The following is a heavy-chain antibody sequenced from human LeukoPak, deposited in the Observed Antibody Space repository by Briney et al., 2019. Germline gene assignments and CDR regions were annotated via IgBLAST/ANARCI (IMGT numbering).Heavy chain of an antibody. CDR1: GYSFTSCW. CDR3: ARLTTTVVTLLDY. J-gene: IGHJ4*02. D-gene: IGHD4-23*01. Sequence: GESLKISCKGSGYSFTSCWIGWVRQMPGKGLEWMGIIYPGGSDTRYSPSFQGQVTISADKSISTAYLQWSSLKASDTAMYYCARLTTTVVTLLDYWGQGTLVAVSS. V-gene: IGHV5-51*01. CDR2: IYPGGSDT.